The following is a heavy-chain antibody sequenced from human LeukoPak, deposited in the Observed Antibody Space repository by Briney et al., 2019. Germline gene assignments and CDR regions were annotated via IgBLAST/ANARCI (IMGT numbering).Heavy chain of an antibody. D-gene: IGHD6-19*01. V-gene: IGHV1-69*13. CDR1: GGTFSSYA. CDR2: IIPIFGTA. J-gene: IGHJ3*02. Sequence: ASVKVSCKASGGTFSSYAISWVRQAPGQGLEWMGGIIPIFGTANYAQKFQGRVTITADESTSTAYMELSSLRSEDTAVYYCATPGSSGWYRAFDIWGQGTMVTVSS. CDR3: ATPGSSGWYRAFDI.